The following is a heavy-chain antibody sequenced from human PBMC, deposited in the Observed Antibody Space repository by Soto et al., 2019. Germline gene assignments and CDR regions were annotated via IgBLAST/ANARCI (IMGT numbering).Heavy chain of an antibody. V-gene: IGHV4-31*03. CDR2: IYYSGST. J-gene: IGHJ3*02. CDR1: GGSISSGGYY. D-gene: IGHD2-2*02. CDR3: ARYCSSTSCYKSLGPAFDI. Sequence: SETLSLTCTVSGGSISSGGYYWSWIRQHPGKGLEWTGYIYYSGSTYYNPSLKSRVTISVDTSKNQFSLKLSSVTAADTAVYYCARYCSSTSCYKSLGPAFDIWGQGTMATVSS.